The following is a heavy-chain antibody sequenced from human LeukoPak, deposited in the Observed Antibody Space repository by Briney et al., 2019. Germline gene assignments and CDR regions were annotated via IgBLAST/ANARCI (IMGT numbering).Heavy chain of an antibody. V-gene: IGHV3-49*03. Sequence: GGSLSLSYTPSGFNFGDYAMRWFRQAPGKGLEWVGFIRNRPNGGTTEYAASVKGRFTISRDDSKSIAYLQMNSLKIEDTAVYYCTRGDYSNYDYWGQGTLVTVSS. J-gene: IGHJ4*02. CDR1: GFNFGDYA. D-gene: IGHD4-11*01. CDR2: IRNRPNGGTT. CDR3: TRGDYSNYDY.